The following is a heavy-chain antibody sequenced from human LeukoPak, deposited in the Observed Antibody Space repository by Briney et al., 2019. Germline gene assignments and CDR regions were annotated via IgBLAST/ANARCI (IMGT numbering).Heavy chain of an antibody. D-gene: IGHD2-2*02. CDR1: GGSISSYY. CDR2: IYYSGST. J-gene: IGHJ3*02. Sequence: PSETLSPTCTVSGGSISSYYWSWIRQPPGKGLEWIGYIYYSGSTNYNPSLKSRVTISVDTSKNQFSLKLSSVTAADTAVYYCASTKYRGPDAFDIWGQGTMVTVSS. V-gene: IGHV4-59*01. CDR3: ASTKYRGPDAFDI.